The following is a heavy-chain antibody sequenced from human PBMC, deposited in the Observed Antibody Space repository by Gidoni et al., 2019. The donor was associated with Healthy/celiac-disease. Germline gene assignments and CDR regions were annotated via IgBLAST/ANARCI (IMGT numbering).Heavy chain of an antibody. CDR3: ARKKGYSSLDY. J-gene: IGHJ4*02. D-gene: IGHD6-13*01. V-gene: IGHV3-30*04. Sequence: QVQLVESGGGVVQPGRSLRLSCSASGVTFISYAMHWVSQAPGKGLEWVAVIAYDGSNKYYADSVKGRFTISRDNSKNTLYLQMNSLRAEDTAVYYCARKKGYSSLDYWGQGTLVTVSS. CDR1: GVTFISYA. CDR2: IAYDGSNK.